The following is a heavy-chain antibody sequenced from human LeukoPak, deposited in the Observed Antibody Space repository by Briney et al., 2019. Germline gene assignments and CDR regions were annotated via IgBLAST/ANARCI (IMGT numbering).Heavy chain of an antibody. CDR2: IIPIFGTA. Sequence: ASVKVSCKVSGYTLTELSMHWVRQAPGKGLEWMGGIIPIFGTANYAQKFQGRVTMTEDTSTDTAYMELSSLRSEDTAVYYCATLGNTHSTSEQQLTWWGQGTLVTVSS. CDR1: GYTLTELS. CDR3: ATLGNTHSTSEQQLTW. V-gene: IGHV1-24*01. D-gene: IGHD6-13*01. J-gene: IGHJ4*02.